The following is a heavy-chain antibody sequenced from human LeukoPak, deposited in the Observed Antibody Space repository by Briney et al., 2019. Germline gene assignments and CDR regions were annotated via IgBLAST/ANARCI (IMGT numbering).Heavy chain of an antibody. CDR3: AREWVGATPSAFDI. Sequence: SETLSLTCTVSGGSISSGDYYWSWIRQPPGKGLEWIGYIYYSGSTYYNPSLKSRVTISVDTSKNQFSLKLSSVTAGDTAVYYCAREWVGATPSAFDIWGQGTMVTVSS. J-gene: IGHJ3*02. CDR1: GGSISSGDYY. CDR2: IYYSGST. V-gene: IGHV4-30-4*01. D-gene: IGHD1-26*01.